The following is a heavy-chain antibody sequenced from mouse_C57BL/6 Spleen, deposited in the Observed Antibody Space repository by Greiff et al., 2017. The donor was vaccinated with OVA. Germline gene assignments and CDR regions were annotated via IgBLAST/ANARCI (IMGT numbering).Heavy chain of an antibody. CDR1: GFNIKDDY. CDR3: TKGIYYGNLYAMDY. V-gene: IGHV14-4*01. D-gene: IGHD2-1*01. CDR2: IDPENGDT. Sequence: EVQLQQSGAELVRPGASVKLSCTASGFNIKDDYMHWVKQRPEQGLEWIGWIDPENGDTEYASKFQGKATLTADTSSNTAYLQLISLTSEDTAVYYCTKGIYYGNLYAMDYWGQGTSVTVSS. J-gene: IGHJ4*01.